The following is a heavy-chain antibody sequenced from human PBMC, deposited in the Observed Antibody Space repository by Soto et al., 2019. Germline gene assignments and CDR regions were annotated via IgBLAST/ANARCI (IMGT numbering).Heavy chain of an antibody. CDR1: GFNFTKAW. V-gene: IGHV3-15*01. Sequence: EVQLVESGGGLVKPGGSLRLSCDATGFNFTKAWMSWIRQAPGKGLEYIGRFKSMTDGGAKDYATAVKGRFTISRDDSENTLYLLMNSLKTEDTGLYYCTADRPHANGPFMDVWGQATTVSVSS. J-gene: IGHJ6*02. CDR3: TADRPHANGPFMDV. CDR2: FKSMTDGGAK. D-gene: IGHD6-6*01.